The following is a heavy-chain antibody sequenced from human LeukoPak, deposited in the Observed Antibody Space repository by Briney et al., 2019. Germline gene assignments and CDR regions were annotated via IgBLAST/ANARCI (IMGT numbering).Heavy chain of an antibody. CDR2: INPNSGGT. V-gene: IGHV1-2*02. Sequence: ASVKVSCKASGYTFTGYYMHWVRQAPGQGLEWMGWINPNSGGTNYAQKFQGRVTMTRDTSISTAYMELSRLRSDDTAVYYCARERIYCISSTSCLDYAFDIWGQGTMVTVSS. J-gene: IGHJ3*02. CDR3: ARERIYCISSTSCLDYAFDI. CDR1: GYTFTGYY. D-gene: IGHD2-2*01.